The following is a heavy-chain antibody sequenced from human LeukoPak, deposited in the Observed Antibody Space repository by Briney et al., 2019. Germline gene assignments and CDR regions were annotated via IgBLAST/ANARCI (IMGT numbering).Heavy chain of an antibody. D-gene: IGHD2-15*01. V-gene: IGHV3-11*01. CDR1: GFTFSDYY. J-gene: IGHJ4*02. CDR2: ISSSGSII. CDR3: AKDKDCSGGSCYLPAY. Sequence: PGGSLRLSCAASGFTFSDYYMSWIRQAPGKGLEWASCISSSGSIIYHADSVKGRFTISRDNAKNTLYLQMNSLRAEDTAVYYCAKDKDCSGGSCYLPAYWGQGTLVTVSS.